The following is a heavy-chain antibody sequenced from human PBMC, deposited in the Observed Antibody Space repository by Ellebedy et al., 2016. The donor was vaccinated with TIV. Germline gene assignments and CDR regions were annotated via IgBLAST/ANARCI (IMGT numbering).Heavy chain of an antibody. CDR1: GLTFSRYW. Sequence: PGGSLRLSCVDSGLTFSRYWMSWVRQTPGKGLEWVANTDQDGRVKFYVDSVEGRFTISRDNAKNSLYLQMNSLRAEDTAVYYCARDDWGPAGPWGQGTLVTVSS. V-gene: IGHV3-7*03. CDR2: TDQDGRVK. D-gene: IGHD3-9*01. J-gene: IGHJ5*02. CDR3: ARDDWGPAGP.